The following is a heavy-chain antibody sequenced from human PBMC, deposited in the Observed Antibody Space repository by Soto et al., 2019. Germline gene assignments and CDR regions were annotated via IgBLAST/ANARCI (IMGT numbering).Heavy chain of an antibody. CDR2: ISSSSSTI. CDR1: GFTFSSYS. Sequence: HPGGSVRLSCAASGFTFSSYSMNWVRQAPGKGLEWVSYISSSSSTIYYADSVKGRFTISRDNAKNSLYLQMNSLRDEDTAVYYCARYPYDFWSGYAHAYPYNWFDPWGQGTLVTVSS. CDR3: ARYPYDFWSGYAHAYPYNWFDP. V-gene: IGHV3-48*02. J-gene: IGHJ5*02. D-gene: IGHD3-3*01.